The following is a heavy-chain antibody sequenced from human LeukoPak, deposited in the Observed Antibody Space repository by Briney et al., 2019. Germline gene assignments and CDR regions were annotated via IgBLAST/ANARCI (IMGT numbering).Heavy chain of an antibody. J-gene: IGHJ4*02. CDR1: GYTFTSYD. D-gene: IGHD2-2*01. Sequence: ASVKVSCKASGYTFTSYDINWVRQATGQGLEWMGWMNPNSGNTGYAQKFQGRVTMTRNTFISTAYMELSSLRSEDTAVYYCARVLRRSTSCPVGYWGQGTLVTISS. CDR3: ARVLRRSTSCPVGY. V-gene: IGHV1-8*01. CDR2: MNPNSGNT.